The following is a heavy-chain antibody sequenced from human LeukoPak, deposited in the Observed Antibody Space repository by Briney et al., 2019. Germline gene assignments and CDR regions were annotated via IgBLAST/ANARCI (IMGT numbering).Heavy chain of an antibody. J-gene: IGHJ6*02. V-gene: IGHV5-51*01. CDR1: GYSFTSYW. Sequence: GESLKISFKGSGYSFTSYWIGWVRQMPGKGLEWMGIIYPGDSDTRYSPSFQGQVTISADKSISTAYLQWSSLKASDTAMYYCARRIAVAGTDYYYGMDVWGQGTTVTVSS. D-gene: IGHD6-19*01. CDR2: IYPGDSDT. CDR3: ARRIAVAGTDYYYGMDV.